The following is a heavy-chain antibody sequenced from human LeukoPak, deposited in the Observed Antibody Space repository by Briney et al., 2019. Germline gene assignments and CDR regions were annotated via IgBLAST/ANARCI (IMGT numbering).Heavy chain of an antibody. J-gene: IGHJ4*02. V-gene: IGHV4-34*01. Sequence: PSETLSLNCAVYGGSLSGYYWTWIRQTPGKGLEWIGEINHSGSTNYNPSLKSRVTISVDTSKNQFSLKLSSVTAADTAVYYCARGPTRYCSSTSCKKGAFDYWGQGTLVTVSS. D-gene: IGHD2-2*01. CDR3: ARGPTRYCSSTSCKKGAFDY. CDR1: GGSLSGYY. CDR2: INHSGST.